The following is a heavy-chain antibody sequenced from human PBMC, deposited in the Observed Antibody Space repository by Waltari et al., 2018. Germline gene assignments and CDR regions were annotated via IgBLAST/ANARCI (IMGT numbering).Heavy chain of an antibody. D-gene: IGHD2-21*01. V-gene: IGHV5-51*01. CDR3: ARNGRVRKNYYYYYGMDV. CDR2: IYPGDSDT. CDR1: GYSFTSYW. Sequence: EVQLVQSGAEVKKPGESLKISCKGSGYSFTSYWIGWVRQMPGKGLEWMGIIYPGDSDTRYSPSFQGQVTISADKSISTAYRQWSSLKASDTAMYYCARNGRVRKNYYYYYGMDVWGQGTTVTVSS. J-gene: IGHJ6*02.